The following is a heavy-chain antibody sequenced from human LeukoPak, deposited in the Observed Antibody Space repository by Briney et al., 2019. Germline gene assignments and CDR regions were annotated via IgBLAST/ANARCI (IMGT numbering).Heavy chain of an antibody. CDR2: IYTSGST. CDR3: ARVVRSTTEYYYYMDV. J-gene: IGHJ6*03. Sequence: SETLSLTCTVSGGSISSYYWSWIRQPAGKGLEWIGRIYTSGSTNYNPSLKSRVTMSVDTSKNQFSLKLSSVTAADTAVYYCARVVRSTTEYYYYMDVWGKGTTVTVSS. V-gene: IGHV4-4*07. D-gene: IGHD4-17*01. CDR1: GGSISSYY.